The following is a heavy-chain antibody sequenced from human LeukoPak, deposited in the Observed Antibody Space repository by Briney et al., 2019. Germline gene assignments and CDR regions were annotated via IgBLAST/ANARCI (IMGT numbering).Heavy chain of an antibody. CDR1: GFTFNNYD. V-gene: IGHV3-23*01. CDR3: AKRQYYYDSRGFDY. D-gene: IGHD3-22*01. Sequence: GGSLRLSCAASGFTFNNYDMSWVRQAPGKGLEWVSAIGGSGGSTYYADSVKGRFTISRDNSKNTLFLQMNSLRAEDTAIYYCAKRQYYYDSRGFDYWGQGTLVTVSS. J-gene: IGHJ4*02. CDR2: IGGSGGST.